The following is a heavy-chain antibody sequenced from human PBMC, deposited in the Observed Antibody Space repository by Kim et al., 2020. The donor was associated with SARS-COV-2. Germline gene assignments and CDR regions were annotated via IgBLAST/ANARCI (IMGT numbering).Heavy chain of an antibody. V-gene: IGHV1-2*04. D-gene: IGHD3-10*01. CDR2: INPNSGGT. CDR3: ARVGELWFGDPDGGFDY. CDR1: GYTFTGYY. J-gene: IGHJ4*02. Sequence: ASVKVSCKASGYTFTGYYMHWVRQAPGQGLEWMGWINPNSGGTNYAQKFQGWVTMTRDTSISTAYMELSRLRSDDTAVYYCARVGELWFGDPDGGFDYWGQGTLVTVSS.